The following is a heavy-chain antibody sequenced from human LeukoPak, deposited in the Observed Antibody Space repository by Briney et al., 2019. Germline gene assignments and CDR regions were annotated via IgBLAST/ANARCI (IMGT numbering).Heavy chain of an antibody. CDR2: INHSGRI. V-gene: IGHV4-34*01. CDR1: GGSFSGYY. Sequence: PSETLSLTCAVYGGSFSGYYWSWIRQPPEKGLEWIGEINHSGRIQYNPSLKSRVTISVDTSKNQFSLNLSSVTAADTAVYYCARVPGIVITHYAFDIWGQGTMVTVSS. CDR3: ARVPGIVITHYAFDI. D-gene: IGHD3-16*01. J-gene: IGHJ3*02.